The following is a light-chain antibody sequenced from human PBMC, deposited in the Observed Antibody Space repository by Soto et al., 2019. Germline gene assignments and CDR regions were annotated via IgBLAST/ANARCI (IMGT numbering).Light chain of an antibody. CDR2: GAS. V-gene: IGKV3-15*01. CDR1: QTVSSN. Sequence: IVGTQAPATVSVSACVRATLCCRASQTVSSNLAWYQQKPGKAPRLLIHGASTRATGIPARFSGSGSGTDFTLTISSLEPEDFAVYYCQQYGDSPLTFGRGTKVDIK. J-gene: IGKJ4*01. CDR3: QQYGDSPLT.